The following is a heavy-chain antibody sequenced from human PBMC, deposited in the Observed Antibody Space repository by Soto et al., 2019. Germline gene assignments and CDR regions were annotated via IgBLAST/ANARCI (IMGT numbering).Heavy chain of an antibody. V-gene: IGHV4-34*01. CDR1: GGSFSGYY. CDR3: ARGSCSSTSCYLHWFDP. CDR2: INHSGST. Sequence: SETLSLTCAVYGGSFSGYYWSWIRQPPGKGLEWIGEINHSGSTNYNPSLKSRVTISVDTSKNQFSLKLSSVTAADTAVYYCARGSCSSTSCYLHWFDPWGQGTLVTVSS. J-gene: IGHJ5*02. D-gene: IGHD2-2*01.